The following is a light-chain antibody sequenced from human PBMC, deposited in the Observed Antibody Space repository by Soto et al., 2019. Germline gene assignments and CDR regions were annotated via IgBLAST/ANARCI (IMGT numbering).Light chain of an antibody. J-gene: IGLJ3*02. CDR2: KNN. Sequence: QSVVTQPPSASGTPGQRVTISCSGSSSNIGGNYVYWYQHLPGTAPKVLIYKNNHRPSGVPDRFSGSKSATSASLAISGLRSEDEAHYYCAVWDDSLNGVVFGGGTKLTVL. V-gene: IGLV1-47*01. CDR3: AVWDDSLNGVV. CDR1: SSNIGGNY.